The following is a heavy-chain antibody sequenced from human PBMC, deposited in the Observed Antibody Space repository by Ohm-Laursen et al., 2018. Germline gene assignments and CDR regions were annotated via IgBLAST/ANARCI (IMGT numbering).Heavy chain of an antibody. J-gene: IGHJ6*02. Sequence: ASVKVSCKASGYTFDSFGITWVRQAPGQGLEWMGWISPYSGQTKYALKLQGRVTMTTDTSTSTAYMDVRGLRSDDTAVYYCARDPPPTVTPGMDVWGQGTTVTVSS. D-gene: IGHD4-17*01. CDR2: ISPYSGQT. V-gene: IGHV1-18*01. CDR3: ARDPPPTVTPGMDV. CDR1: GYTFDSFG.